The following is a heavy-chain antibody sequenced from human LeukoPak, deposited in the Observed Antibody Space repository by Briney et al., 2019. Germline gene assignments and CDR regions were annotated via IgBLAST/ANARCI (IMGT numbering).Heavy chain of an antibody. V-gene: IGHV4-39*07. J-gene: IGHJ4*02. CDR3: ARDSYPTRYYFDY. CDR2: IYYSGNT. D-gene: IGHD3-10*01. CDR1: GYSISSSSYY. Sequence: SETLSLTCTVSGYSISSSSYYWGWIRQPPGKGLEWIGSIYYSGNTYDNPSLKSRVTMSVDASKNQFSLKLSSVTAADTAVYYCARDSYPTRYYFDYWGQGTLVTVSS.